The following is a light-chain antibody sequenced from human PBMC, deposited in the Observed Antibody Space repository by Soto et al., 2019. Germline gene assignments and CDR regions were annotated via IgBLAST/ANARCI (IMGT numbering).Light chain of an antibody. Sequence: DIQMTQSPSTLSASVGDRVTITCRASQSISSWLAWYQQKPGKAPKLLIYDASSLESGVPSRFSGSGSGTDFTLTISSLQPEDFATYYCQHLYSDPRTWTFGQGTKVDIK. J-gene: IGKJ1*01. CDR2: DAS. V-gene: IGKV1-5*01. CDR3: QHLYSDPRTWT. CDR1: QSISSW.